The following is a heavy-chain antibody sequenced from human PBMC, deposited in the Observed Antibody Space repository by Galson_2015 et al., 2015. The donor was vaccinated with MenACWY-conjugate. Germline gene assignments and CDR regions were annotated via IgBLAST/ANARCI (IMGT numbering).Heavy chain of an antibody. J-gene: IGHJ6*02. CDR3: ARGRYSYGPYYYYGMDV. V-gene: IGHV3-33*01. Sequence: SLRLSCAASGFTFSSYGMYWVRQAPGKGLEWVAVIWYDGSNKYYADSVKGRFAISRDNSKNTLYLQMNSLRAEDTAVYYCARGRYSYGPYYYYGMDVWGQGTTVTVSS. D-gene: IGHD5-18*01. CDR1: GFTFSSYG. CDR2: IWYDGSNK.